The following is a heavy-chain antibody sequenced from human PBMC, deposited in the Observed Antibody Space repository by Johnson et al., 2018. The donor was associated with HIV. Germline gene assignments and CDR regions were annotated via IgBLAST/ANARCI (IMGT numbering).Heavy chain of an antibody. CDR3: AKDRGTTRAFDI. D-gene: IGHD2/OR15-2a*01. J-gene: IGHJ3*02. CDR2: IWYDGSNQ. Sequence: QVQLVESGGGVVQPGRSLRLSCAASGFTFSSYGMHWVRQAPGKGLEWVAVIWYDGSNQYYADSVKGRFTISRDNSKKTLYLKMNSLRAEDTAVYYWAKDRGTTRAFDIWGQGTMVTVSS. CDR1: GFTFSSYG. V-gene: IGHV3-33*06.